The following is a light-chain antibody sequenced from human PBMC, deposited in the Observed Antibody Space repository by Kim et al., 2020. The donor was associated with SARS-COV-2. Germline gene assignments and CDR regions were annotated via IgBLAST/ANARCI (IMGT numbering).Light chain of an antibody. J-gene: IGKJ4*01. CDR3: QKYNVAPHT. CDR1: LGISYY. Sequence: DIQMTQSPSSLSASVGDRVTITCRASLGISYYLAWYQQKPGKVPKLMIYGASTLQSGVPSRFSGSGSGTDFTLTISSLQPEDVATYYCQKYNVAPHTFGGGTKVDIK. CDR2: GAS. V-gene: IGKV1-27*01.